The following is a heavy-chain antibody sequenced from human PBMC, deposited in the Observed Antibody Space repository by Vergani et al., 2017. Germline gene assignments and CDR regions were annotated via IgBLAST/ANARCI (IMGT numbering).Heavy chain of an antibody. J-gene: IGHJ3*02. CDR1: GFTFSSYS. Sequence: EVQLVESGGGLVKPGGSLRLSCAASGFTFSSYSMNWVRQAPGKGLEWVSSISSSSSYIYYADSVKGRFTISRDNAENSLYLQMNSLRAEDTAVYYCARVEYSSGAFDIWGQGTMVTVSS. D-gene: IGHD5-18*01. CDR3: ARVEYSSGAFDI. V-gene: IGHV3-21*01. CDR2: ISSSSSYI.